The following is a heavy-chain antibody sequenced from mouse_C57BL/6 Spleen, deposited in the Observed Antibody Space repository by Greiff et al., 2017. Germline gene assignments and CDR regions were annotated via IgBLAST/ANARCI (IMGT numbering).Heavy chain of an antibody. V-gene: IGHV1-69*01. CDR3: ARANGKDFDV. D-gene: IGHD1-1*01. CDR1: GYTFTSYW. Sequence: VQLQQPGAELVMPGASVKLSCKASGYTFTSYWMHWVKQRPGQGLEWIGEIDPSDSYTNYNQKFKGKSTLTVDKSSSTAYMQLSSLTSEVSAVYYCARANGKDFDVWGTGTTVTVSS. CDR2: IDPSDSYT. J-gene: IGHJ1*03.